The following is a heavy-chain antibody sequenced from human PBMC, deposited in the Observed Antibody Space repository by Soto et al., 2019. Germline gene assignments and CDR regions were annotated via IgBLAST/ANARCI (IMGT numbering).Heavy chain of an antibody. J-gene: IGHJ5*02. CDR1: GGSISSYY. D-gene: IGHD3-3*01. CDR3: ARHGPDYDFWSGYYLSWFDP. Sequence: SETLSLTCTVSGGSISSYYWSWIRQPPGKGLEWIGYIYYSGSTNYNPSLKSRVTISVDTSKNQFSLKLSSVTAADTAVYYCARHGPDYDFWSGYYLSWFDPWGQGTLVTVS. CDR2: IYYSGST. V-gene: IGHV4-59*08.